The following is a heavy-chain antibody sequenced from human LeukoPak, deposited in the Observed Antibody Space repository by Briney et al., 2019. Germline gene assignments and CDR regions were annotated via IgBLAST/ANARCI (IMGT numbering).Heavy chain of an antibody. D-gene: IGHD4-17*01. CDR2: MNQDGSAK. Sequence: GGPLTLSCAASGCSFSSSWMTWVRQAPGKGLEWVANMNQDGSAKGYVDSVKGRFTISRDNAKNSLYLQMNSLRAENTAVYYCARDPAYGALDYWGQGTLVTVSS. CDR1: GCSFSSSW. J-gene: IGHJ4*02. V-gene: IGHV3-7*01. CDR3: ARDPAYGALDY.